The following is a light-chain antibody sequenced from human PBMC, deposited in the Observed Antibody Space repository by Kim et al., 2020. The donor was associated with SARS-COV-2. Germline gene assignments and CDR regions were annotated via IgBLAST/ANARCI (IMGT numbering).Light chain of an antibody. CDR3: QQYGSSVIT. CDR1: QSVSSSS. Sequence: EIVLTQSPGTLSLSPGERATLSCRASQSVSSSSLTWYQQKPGQAPRLLIFGASSRATGIPDRFSGSGSGTDFTLTISRLEPEDFAVYYCQQYGSSVITFAQGTRLEIK. CDR2: GAS. V-gene: IGKV3-20*01. J-gene: IGKJ5*01.